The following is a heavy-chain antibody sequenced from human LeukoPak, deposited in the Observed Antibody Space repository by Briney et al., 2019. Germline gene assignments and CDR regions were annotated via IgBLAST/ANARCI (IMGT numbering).Heavy chain of an antibody. CDR3: GRDRDYGSGSYRYFDAFDI. CDR1: GFTFSSYS. V-gene: IGHV3-21*01. CDR2: ISSSSSYI. J-gene: IGHJ3*02. Sequence: PGGSLRLSCAASGFTFSSYSMNWVRQAPGKGLEWVSSISSSSSYIYYADSVKGRFTISRDNAKNSLYLQMNSLRAEDTAVYYCGRDRDYGSGSYRYFDAFDIWRQGTMVAVSS. D-gene: IGHD3-10*01.